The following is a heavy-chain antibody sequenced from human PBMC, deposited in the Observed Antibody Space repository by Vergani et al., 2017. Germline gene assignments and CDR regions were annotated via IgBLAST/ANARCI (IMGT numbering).Heavy chain of an antibody. D-gene: IGHD3-10*01. CDR3: ANDEAILWRSPLFDY. Sequence: EVQLLESGGGLVQPGGSLRLSCAASGITFSSYAMSWVRQAPGKGLEWVSAISGSGGSTYYADPVKGRCTISRDNSKNTLYLQMNSLRAEYTAVYYCANDEAILWRSPLFDYWGQGTLVTVSS. CDR1: GITFSSYA. J-gene: IGHJ4*02. CDR2: ISGSGGST. V-gene: IGHV3-23*01.